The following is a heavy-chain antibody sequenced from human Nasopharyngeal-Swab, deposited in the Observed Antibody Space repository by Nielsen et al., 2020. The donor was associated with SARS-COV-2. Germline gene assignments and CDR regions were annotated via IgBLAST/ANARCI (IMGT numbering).Heavy chain of an antibody. V-gene: IGHV3-7*01. D-gene: IGHD5-24*01. CDR3: ARDPHEGWVY. CDR2: IKQDGSEK. Sequence: GESLKISCAASGFTFSSYWMSWVRQAPGKGPEWVANIKQDGSEKYYVDSVKGRFTISRDNAKNSLYLQMNSLRAEDTAVYYCARDPHEGWVYWGQGTLVTVSS. J-gene: IGHJ4*02. CDR1: GFTFSSYW.